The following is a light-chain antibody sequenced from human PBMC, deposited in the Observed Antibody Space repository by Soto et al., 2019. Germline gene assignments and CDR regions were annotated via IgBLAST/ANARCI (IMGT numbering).Light chain of an antibody. J-gene: IGKJ1*01. CDR1: QILIYSNGNTY. V-gene: IGKV2-30*01. CDR2: QVS. Sequence: VVLAQSTLSLPVTLGQPASISCRSSQILIYSNGNTYLNWYQQRPGQSPRRLIYQVSNRDSGVPDRFTGSGSGSGTDFTLKISRVEAEDVGVSYCMDGTPSFGQGTKVDIK. CDR3: MDGTPS.